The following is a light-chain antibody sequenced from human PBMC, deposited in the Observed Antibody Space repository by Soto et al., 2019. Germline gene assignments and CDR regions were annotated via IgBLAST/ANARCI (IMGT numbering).Light chain of an antibody. J-gene: IGKJ1*01. CDR1: QSVSSN. CDR2: GAS. V-gene: IGKV3-15*01. CDR3: QQYNNWPRT. Sequence: EIVLTQSPCTLSLSPGERATLSCRASQSVSSNLAWYQQRPGQAPRLLIYGASTRATGVPARFSGRGSGTEFTLTISSLQSEDFAVYYCQQYNNWPRTFGQGTKVDIK.